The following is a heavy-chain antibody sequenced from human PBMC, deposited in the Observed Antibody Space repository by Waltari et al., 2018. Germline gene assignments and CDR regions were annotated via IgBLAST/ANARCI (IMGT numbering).Heavy chain of an antibody. D-gene: IGHD1-20*01. V-gene: IGHV4-59*08. CDR2: IRHTGIT. CDR3: ARWDSPGRYFGD. J-gene: IGHJ4*02. Sequence: QVQLQESGPGLVNPSETLSLTCSVSGGSIYNYFWIWIRQPPGKGLQWIGYIRHTGITKSNPSLNSRVTMAVDTSKSQISLRLTSVSATDTAVYFCARWDSPGRYFGDWGQGTPVTVSS. CDR1: GGSIYNYF.